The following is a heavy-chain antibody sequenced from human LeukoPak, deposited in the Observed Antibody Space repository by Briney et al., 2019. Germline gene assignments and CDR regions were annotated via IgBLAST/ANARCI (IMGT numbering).Heavy chain of an antibody. J-gene: IGHJ5*02. D-gene: IGHD2-15*01. Sequence: SETLSLTCAVYGGSFSGYYWSWIRQPPGKGLEWIGEINHSGSTNYNPSLKSRVTISVDTSKNQFSLKLSSVTAADTAVYYCARGTVVVAASPNTPRGIPNWFDPWGQGTLVTVSS. CDR1: GGSFSGYY. CDR2: INHSGST. V-gene: IGHV4-34*01. CDR3: ARGTVVVAASPNTPRGIPNWFDP.